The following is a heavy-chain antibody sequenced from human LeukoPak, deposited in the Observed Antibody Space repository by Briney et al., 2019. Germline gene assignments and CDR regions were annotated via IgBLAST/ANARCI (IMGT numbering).Heavy chain of an antibody. Sequence: SETLSLTCAVYGGSFSGYYWSWIRQPPGKGLEWIGEINHSGSTNYNPSLKSRVTISVDTSKNQFSLKLSSVTAADTAVYYCARSTVTGYSYGYLFDYWGQGTLVTVSS. CDR1: GGSFSGYY. D-gene: IGHD5-18*01. CDR2: INHSGST. V-gene: IGHV4-34*01. J-gene: IGHJ4*02. CDR3: ARSTVTGYSYGYLFDY.